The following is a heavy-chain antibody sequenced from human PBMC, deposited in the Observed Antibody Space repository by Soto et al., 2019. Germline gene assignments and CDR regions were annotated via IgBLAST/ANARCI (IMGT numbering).Heavy chain of an antibody. Sequence: GGSLRLSCTASGFTFGDYAMSWFRQAPGKGLEWVGFIRSKAYGGTTEYAASVKGRFTISRDDSKSIAYLQMNSLETEDTAVYYCTRVPVSYYYGMDVWGQGTTVTVSS. CDR3: TRVPVSYYYGMDV. V-gene: IGHV3-49*03. J-gene: IGHJ6*02. D-gene: IGHD6-19*01. CDR1: GFTFGDYA. CDR2: IRSKAYGGTT.